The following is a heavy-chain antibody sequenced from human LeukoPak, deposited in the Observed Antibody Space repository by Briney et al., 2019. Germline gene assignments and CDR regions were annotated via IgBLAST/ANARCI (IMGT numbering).Heavy chain of an antibody. CDR3: AGDSGFSGTQRGEY. J-gene: IGHJ4*02. D-gene: IGHD3/OR15-3a*01. CDR2: ISYDGSNK. Sequence: GGSLRLSCAASGFTFSSYGMHWVRQAPGKGLEWVAVISYDGSNKYYADSVKGRFTISRDNSKNTLYLQMNSLRAEDTAVYYCAGDSGFSGTQRGEYWGQGTLVTVSS. V-gene: IGHV3-30*03. CDR1: GFTFSSYG.